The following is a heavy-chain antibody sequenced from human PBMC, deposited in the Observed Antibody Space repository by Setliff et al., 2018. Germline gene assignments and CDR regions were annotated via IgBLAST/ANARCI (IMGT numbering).Heavy chain of an antibody. CDR1: GGSMSGYF. D-gene: IGHD2-21*02. J-gene: IGHJ4*02. CDR3: ARQTATGSSAIFDS. V-gene: IGHV4-4*07. CDR2: IHPSGAT. Sequence: SETLSLTCTVSGGSMSGYFWTWIRQPAGKGLEWIGRIHPSGATNYNPSLMSRLTMSIDTSNNHFTLKVNSVTAADTAVYYCARQTATGSSAIFDSWGQGTLVTVSS.